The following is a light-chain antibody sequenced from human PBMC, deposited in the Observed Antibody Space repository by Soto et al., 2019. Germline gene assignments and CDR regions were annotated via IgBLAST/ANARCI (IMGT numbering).Light chain of an antibody. Sequence: QSVLTQPASVSGSPGQSITISCTGTSSDVGGYNYVSWFQHHPGKAPKVIIYEVIYRPSGVSNRFSGSKSGNTASLTISGLQAEDEADYYCDSYTSRSTRVFGTGTKLTVL. V-gene: IGLV2-14*01. CDR3: DSYTSRSTRV. CDR1: SSDVGGYNY. J-gene: IGLJ1*01. CDR2: EVI.